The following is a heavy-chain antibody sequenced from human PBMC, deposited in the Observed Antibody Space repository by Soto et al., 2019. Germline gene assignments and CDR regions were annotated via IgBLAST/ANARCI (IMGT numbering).Heavy chain of an antibody. D-gene: IGHD3-16*02. CDR1: GFTVSSNY. V-gene: IGHV3-66*01. CDR3: AREYAAHRYDYIWGSYRHYGFDY. Sequence: GGSLRLSCAASGFTVSSNYMSWVRQAPGKGLEWVSVIYSGGSTYYADSVKGRFTISRDNSKNTLYLQMNSLRAEDTAVYYCAREYAAHRYDYIWGSYRHYGFDYWGQGTLVTVSS. CDR2: IYSGGST. J-gene: IGHJ4*02.